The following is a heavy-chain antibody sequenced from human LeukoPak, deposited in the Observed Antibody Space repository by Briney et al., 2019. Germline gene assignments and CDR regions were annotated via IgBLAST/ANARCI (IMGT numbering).Heavy chain of an antibody. V-gene: IGHV3-7*03. J-gene: IGHJ4*02. D-gene: IGHD3-22*01. CDR2: IKGDGSYK. Sequence: GGSLRLSCAASGFRFSSYGMHWIRQAPGKGLEWVANIKGDGSYKYYVDSVKGRFTISRDNAKSSVYLQMNTLRAEDTAVYYCATSADSSGNDWGQGTLVTVSS. CDR3: ATSADSSGND. CDR1: GFRFSSYG.